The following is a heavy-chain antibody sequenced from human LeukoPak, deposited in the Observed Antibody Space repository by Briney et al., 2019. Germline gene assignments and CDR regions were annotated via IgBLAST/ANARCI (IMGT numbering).Heavy chain of an antibody. V-gene: IGHV1-18*04. Sequence: ASVKVSCKASGYTFTGYYMHWVRQAPGQGLEWMGWISAYNGYTNYAQKVQGRVTMTTDTSTSTAYMELRSLRSDDTAVYYCARDCSSTRCYGDYWGQGTLVTVSS. CDR2: ISAYNGYT. CDR1: GYTFTGYY. CDR3: ARDCSSTRCYGDY. D-gene: IGHD2-2*01. J-gene: IGHJ4*02.